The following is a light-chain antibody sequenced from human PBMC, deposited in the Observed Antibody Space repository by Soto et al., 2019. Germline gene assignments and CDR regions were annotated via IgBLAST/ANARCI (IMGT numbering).Light chain of an antibody. Sequence: EIEMTQSPATLSLSPGDRATLSCGASQRVSRSYLPWYPQKPGLAPRFIIYDAPTTATGISDRCSGGGSVREFFLTIGGVGPVEFVVYICEHSRRIPNTFGGGTKVDIK. J-gene: IGKJ4*01. CDR3: EHSRRIPNT. V-gene: IGKV3D-20*01. CDR1: QRVSRSY. CDR2: DAP.